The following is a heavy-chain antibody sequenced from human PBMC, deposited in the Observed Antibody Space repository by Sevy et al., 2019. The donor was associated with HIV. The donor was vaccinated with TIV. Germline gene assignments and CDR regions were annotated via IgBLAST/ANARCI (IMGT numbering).Heavy chain of an antibody. Sequence: GGSLRRSCAASGFRFSSFSMNWVRQAPGKGLEWVSYITSSSSTIFYADSVKGRFTISRDNAKNSLYLQMSSLRDEDTAVYYCAGAQADYGDFGGDFDHWGQGSLVTVSS. CDR1: GFRFSSFS. V-gene: IGHV3-48*02. CDR2: ITSSSSTI. D-gene: IGHD4-17*01. CDR3: AGAQADYGDFGGDFDH. J-gene: IGHJ4*02.